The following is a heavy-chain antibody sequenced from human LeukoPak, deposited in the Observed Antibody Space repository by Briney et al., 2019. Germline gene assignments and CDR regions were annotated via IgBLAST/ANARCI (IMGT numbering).Heavy chain of an antibody. V-gene: IGHV4-61*02. J-gene: IGHJ4*02. CDR3: ARDRSLRSYDFWSGFDY. D-gene: IGHD3-3*01. CDR2: IYTSGST. CDR1: GGSISSGSYY. Sequence: SETLSLTCTVSGGSISSGSYYWSWIRQPAGKGLEWIGRIYTSGSTNYNPSLKSRVTISVDTSKNQFSLKLSSVTAADTAVYYCARDRSLRSYDFWSGFDYWGQGTLVTVSS.